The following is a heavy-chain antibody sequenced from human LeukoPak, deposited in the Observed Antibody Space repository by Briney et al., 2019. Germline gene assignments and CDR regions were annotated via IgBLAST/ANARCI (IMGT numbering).Heavy chain of an antibody. CDR2: ISSSGSTI. CDR3: AELGITMIGGV. Sequence: GGSLRLSCAASGFTFSSYEMNWVRQAPGKGLERVSYISSSGSTIYYADSVKGRFTISRDNAKNSLYLQMNSPRAEDTAVYYCAELGITMIGGVWGKGTTVTISS. D-gene: IGHD3-10*02. V-gene: IGHV3-48*03. CDR1: GFTFSSYE. J-gene: IGHJ6*04.